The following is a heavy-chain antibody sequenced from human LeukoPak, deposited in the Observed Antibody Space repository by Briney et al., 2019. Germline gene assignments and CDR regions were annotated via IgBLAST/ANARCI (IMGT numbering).Heavy chain of an antibody. D-gene: IGHD6-13*01. CDR3: AKDPGSSWYYFDY. CDR2: ISYDGSNK. V-gene: IGHV3-30*18. J-gene: IGHJ4*02. Sequence: GRSLRLSCAASGFTFSSYGMHWVRQAPGKGLEWVAVISYDGSNKYYADSVKGRFTISRDNSKDTLYLQMNSLRAEDTAVYYCAKDPGSSWYYFDYWGQGTRVTVSS. CDR1: GFTFSSYG.